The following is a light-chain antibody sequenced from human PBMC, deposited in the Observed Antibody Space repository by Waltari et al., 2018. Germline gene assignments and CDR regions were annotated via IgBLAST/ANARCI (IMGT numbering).Light chain of an antibody. CDR2: GND. V-gene: IGLV1-44*01. CDR1: NCNIGRNT. J-gene: IGLJ3*02. CDR3: AAWDESLKGWV. Sequence: QSVLTQPPSLSGTPGPRVTISCSGSNCNIGRNTVDWYQVPPGTAPKLLIHGNDQRPSGVPDRFSGSKFGASGSLAISGLQPEDESEYYCAAWDESLKGWVFGGGTRLTVL.